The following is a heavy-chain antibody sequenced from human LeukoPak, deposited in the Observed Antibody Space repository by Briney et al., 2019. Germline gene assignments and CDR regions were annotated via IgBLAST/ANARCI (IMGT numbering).Heavy chain of an antibody. CDR1: GFTFSSYG. CDR3: ARDPYSGSYSDAFDI. J-gene: IGHJ3*02. D-gene: IGHD1-26*01. V-gene: IGHV3-30*03. CDR2: ISSDGSNK. Sequence: GGSLRLSCAASGFTFSSYGMHWVRQAPGKGLEWVAVISSDGSNKYYADSVKGRFTISRDNSKNTLYLQMNSLRAEDTAVYYCARDPYSGSYSDAFDIWGQGTMVTVSS.